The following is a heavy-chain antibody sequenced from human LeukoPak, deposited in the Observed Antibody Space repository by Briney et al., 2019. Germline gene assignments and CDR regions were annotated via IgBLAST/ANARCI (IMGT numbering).Heavy chain of an antibody. J-gene: IGHJ2*01. CDR2: ISYDGSKK. CDR3: AKVIRIAARRDWYFDL. V-gene: IGHV3-30*18. D-gene: IGHD6-13*01. Sequence: PGGSLRLSCAASGFTFSSYGMHWVRQAPGKGLEWVAVISYDGSKKYYADSVKGRFTISRDNSKNTLYLQMNSLRAEDTAVYYCAKVIRIAARRDWYFDLWGRGTLVTVSS. CDR1: GFTFSSYG.